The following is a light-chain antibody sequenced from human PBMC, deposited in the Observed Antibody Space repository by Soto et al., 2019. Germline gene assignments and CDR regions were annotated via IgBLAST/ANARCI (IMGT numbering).Light chain of an antibody. Sequence: DIQMTQSPSTLSASVGDRVTITCRASQSISSWLAWYQQKPGKAPKLLIYDASSLESGVPSRFSGSGAGTEFTLTICSLQPDDFAPYYCQQYNSYPHTFGQGTKLEIK. CDR3: QQYNSYPHT. J-gene: IGKJ2*01. CDR2: DAS. CDR1: QSISSW. V-gene: IGKV1-5*01.